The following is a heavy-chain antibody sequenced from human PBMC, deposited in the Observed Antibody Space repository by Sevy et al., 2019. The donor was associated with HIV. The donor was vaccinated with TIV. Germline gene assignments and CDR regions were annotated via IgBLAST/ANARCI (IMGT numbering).Heavy chain of an antibody. J-gene: IGHJ5*01. CDR3: TRVRGLLGWFDS. CDR1: GFTFSDYT. D-gene: IGHD3-10*01. V-gene: IGHV3-30*04. Sequence: GGSLRLSCAASGFTFSDYTIHWVRQAPGKGLEWVSVISYDGSRTSYADSVKGRFTISRDNSKNTLFPQMNSLRAEDTAVYYCTRVRGLLGWFDSWGQGTLVTVSS. CDR2: ISYDGSRT.